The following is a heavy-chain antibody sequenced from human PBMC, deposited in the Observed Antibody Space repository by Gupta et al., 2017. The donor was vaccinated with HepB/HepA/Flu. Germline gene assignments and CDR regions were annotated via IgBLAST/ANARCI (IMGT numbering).Heavy chain of an antibody. Sequence: EVQLVESGGGLVQSGRSLRLSFGACALTFHDYSIHWSRKAPVKGLVWVSGISWNSGSIGYADSVKGRFTISRDNAKNYLYLQMNSLRAEDTALYYCAKVRYSSSWYYYYGMDVWGQGTTVTVSS. D-gene: IGHD6-13*01. J-gene: IGHJ6*02. CDR2: ISWNSGSI. CDR1: ALTFHDYS. CDR3: AKVRYSSSWYYYYGMDV. V-gene: IGHV3-9*01.